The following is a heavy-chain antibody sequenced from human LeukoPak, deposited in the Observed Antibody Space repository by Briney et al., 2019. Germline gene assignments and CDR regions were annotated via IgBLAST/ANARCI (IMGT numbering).Heavy chain of an antibody. CDR2: ISDYNGNT. V-gene: IGHV1-18*01. CDR3: TRDLYRDSLPVSWFDP. CDR1: GYTFTSYG. Sequence: ASVKVSCKASGYTFTSYGISWVRQAPGQGLEWMGWISDYNGNTNYAQKLQGRVTMTTDTSTSTAYMELRSLRSDDTAVYYCTRDLYRDSLPVSWFDPWGQGTLVTVSS. D-gene: IGHD4-11*01. J-gene: IGHJ5*02.